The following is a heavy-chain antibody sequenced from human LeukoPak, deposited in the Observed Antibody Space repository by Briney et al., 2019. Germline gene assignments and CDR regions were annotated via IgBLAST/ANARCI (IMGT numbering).Heavy chain of an antibody. Sequence: GGSLRLSCAASGFTFDDYAMHWVRQAPGKGMEWVSGISWNSGSIGYADSVKGRFTISRDNAKNSLYLQMNSLRAEDTALYYCAKDGGWYGNYYYYYGMDVWGQGTTVTVSS. CDR2: ISWNSGSI. CDR1: GFTFDDYA. V-gene: IGHV3-9*01. J-gene: IGHJ6*02. CDR3: AKDGGWYGNYYYYYGMDV. D-gene: IGHD6-19*01.